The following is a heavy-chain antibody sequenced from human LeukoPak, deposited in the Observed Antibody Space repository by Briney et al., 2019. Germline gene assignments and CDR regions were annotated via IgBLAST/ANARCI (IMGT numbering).Heavy chain of an antibody. CDR3: ARVTHYDILTGYPNWFDP. J-gene: IGHJ5*02. V-gene: IGHV1-69*01. D-gene: IGHD3-9*01. Sequence: GSSVKVSCEASGGTFSSYAISWVRQAPGQGLEWLGGIIPIFGTANYAQKFQGRVTITADESTSTAYMELSSLRSEDTAVYYCARVTHYDILTGYPNWFDPWGQGTLVTVSS. CDR2: IIPIFGTA. CDR1: GGTFSSYA.